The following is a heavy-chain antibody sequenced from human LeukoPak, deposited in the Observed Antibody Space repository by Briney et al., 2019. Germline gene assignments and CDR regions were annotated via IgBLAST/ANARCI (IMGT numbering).Heavy chain of an antibody. J-gene: IGHJ4*02. V-gene: IGHV3-23*01. D-gene: IGHD3-3*01. CDR1: GFTFSSYA. Sequence: WGSLRLSCAASGFTFSSYAMGWVRQAPGKGLEWVSAISGSGGSTYYADSVKGRFTISRDNSKNTLYLQMNSLRAEDTAVYYCAKYRVTIFGVVIIRRWGGDFDYWGQGTLVTVSS. CDR2: ISGSGGST. CDR3: AKYRVTIFGVVIIRRWGGDFDY.